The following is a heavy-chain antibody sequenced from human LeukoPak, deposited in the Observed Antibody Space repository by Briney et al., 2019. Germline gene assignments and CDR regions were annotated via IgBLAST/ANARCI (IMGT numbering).Heavy chain of an antibody. D-gene: IGHD2-15*01. CDR3: VRDTSWSFDY. V-gene: IGHV3-48*02. CDR1: GIIFSSYS. Sequence: GGSLRLSCAASGIIFSSYSMNCVRQAPGKRLEWFSYITSTDSSTHFAGSVKGRFTISRDNAKNSLYLQMNSLRDEDTAVYYCVRDTSWSFDYWGQGTLVTVSS. J-gene: IGHJ4*02. CDR2: ITSTDSST.